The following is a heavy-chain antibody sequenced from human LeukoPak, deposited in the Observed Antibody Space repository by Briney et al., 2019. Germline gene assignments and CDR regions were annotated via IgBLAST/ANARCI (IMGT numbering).Heavy chain of an antibody. D-gene: IGHD3-10*01. J-gene: IGHJ6*04. Sequence: GGSLRLSCAASGFTFSHYSMNWVRQAPGKGLEWVSFISSSSSYIYYADSVKGRFTISRDNAKNSLYLQMNSLRAEDTAVYYCARGSGSGSYGLDVWGKGTTVTVSS. CDR1: GFTFSHYS. CDR2: ISSSSSYI. V-gene: IGHV3-21*01. CDR3: ARGSGSGSYGLDV.